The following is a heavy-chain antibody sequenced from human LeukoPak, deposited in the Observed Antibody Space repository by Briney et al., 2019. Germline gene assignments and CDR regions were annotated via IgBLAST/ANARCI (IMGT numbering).Heavy chain of an antibody. Sequence: SETLSLTCAVYGGSFSGYYWSWIRQPPGKGLEWIGEINHSGSTNNNPSLKSRVTISVDTSKNQFSLKLSSVTAADTAVYYCARGVLDDYWGQGTLVTVSS. CDR3: ARGVLDDY. CDR1: GGSFSGYY. D-gene: IGHD3-16*01. V-gene: IGHV4-34*01. CDR2: INHSGST. J-gene: IGHJ4*02.